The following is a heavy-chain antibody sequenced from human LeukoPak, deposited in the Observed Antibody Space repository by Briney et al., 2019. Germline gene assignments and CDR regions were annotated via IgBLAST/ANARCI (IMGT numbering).Heavy chain of an antibody. D-gene: IGHD3/OR15-3a*01. V-gene: IGHV4-4*07. J-gene: IGHJ3*01. CDR1: GVSINGQY. Sequence: SETLSLTCIVSGVSINGQYWGWIRQPAGKGLEWIGHIYSSGSTYYNPSLKSRVTMSVDTSANHFYLRLTSVTAADTALYYCARRWTVENTFDVWGQGTMVTVSS. CDR2: IYSSGST. CDR3: ARRWTVENTFDV.